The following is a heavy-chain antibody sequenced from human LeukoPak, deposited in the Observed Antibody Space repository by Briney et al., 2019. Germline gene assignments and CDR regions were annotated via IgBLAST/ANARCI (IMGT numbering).Heavy chain of an antibody. CDR3: ARGFDYYDSSGSYHHYYFDY. V-gene: IGHV4-4*02. CDR1: GGSISSSNW. J-gene: IGHJ4*02. D-gene: IGHD3-22*01. Sequence: SGTLSLTRAVSGGSISSSNWWSWVRQPPGKGLEWIGEIYHSGSTNYNPSLKSRVTLSVDKSKNQFSLKLSSVTAADTAVYYCARGFDYYDSSGSYHHYYFDYWGQGTLVTVSS. CDR2: IYHSGST.